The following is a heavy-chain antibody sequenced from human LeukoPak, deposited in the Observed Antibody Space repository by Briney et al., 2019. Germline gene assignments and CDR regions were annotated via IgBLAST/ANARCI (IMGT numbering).Heavy chain of an antibody. D-gene: IGHD3-10*01. V-gene: IGHV1-2*02. CDR2: INPNSGGT. Sequence: ASVKVSCKASGYTFTGYYMHWVRQALGQGLEWMGWINPNSGGTNYAQKFQGRVTMTRDTSISTAYMELSRLRSDDTAVYYCARAQTQHYYGSGSYTFDPWGQGTLVTVSS. J-gene: IGHJ5*02. CDR3: ARAQTQHYYGSGSYTFDP. CDR1: GYTFTGYY.